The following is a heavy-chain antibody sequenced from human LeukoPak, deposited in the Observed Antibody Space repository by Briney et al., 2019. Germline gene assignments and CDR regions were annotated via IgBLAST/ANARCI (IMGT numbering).Heavy chain of an antibody. V-gene: IGHV5-51*01. CDR1: GYSFANYW. J-gene: IGHJ4*02. D-gene: IGHD3-16*01. CDR3: ARWGRAVSGLSRHTFDY. Sequence: GESLKISCKGSGYSFANYWIVWVRQMPGKDLEWMGSIYPGDSDTTYSPSFEGQATISADKSISTAYLQWSSLKASDTAMYYCARWGRAVSGLSRHTFDYWGQGTLVTVSS. CDR2: IYPGDSDT.